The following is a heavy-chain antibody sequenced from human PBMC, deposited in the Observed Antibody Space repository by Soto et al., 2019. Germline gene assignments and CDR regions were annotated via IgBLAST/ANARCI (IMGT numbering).Heavy chain of an antibody. CDR3: AKDLRSYGQYYFDY. CDR1: GFTFINYG. Sequence: GGSLRLSCAASGFTFINYGMHWVRQAPGKGLEWVAVISYDGSNKYYADSVKGRFTISRDNSKNTLYLQMNSLRAEDTAVYYCAKDLRSYGQYYFDYWGQGTLVTVSS. J-gene: IGHJ4*02. V-gene: IGHV3-30*18. CDR2: ISYDGSNK. D-gene: IGHD5-18*01.